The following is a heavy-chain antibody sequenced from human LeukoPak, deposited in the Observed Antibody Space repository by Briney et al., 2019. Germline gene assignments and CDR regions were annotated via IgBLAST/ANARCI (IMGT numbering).Heavy chain of an antibody. CDR2: IYWNDDK. D-gene: IGHD3-3*01. CDR3: AHSGLPVLRFLEWLSPHFDY. CDR1: GFSPSTSGVG. J-gene: IGHJ4*02. V-gene: IGHV2-5*01. Sequence: SGPTLVNPTQTLTLTCTFSGFSPSTSGVGVGWIRQPPGKALEWLALIYWNDDKRYSPSLKSRLTITKDTSKNQVVLTMTNMDPVDTATYYCAHSGLPVLRFLEWLSPHFDYWGQGTLVTVSS.